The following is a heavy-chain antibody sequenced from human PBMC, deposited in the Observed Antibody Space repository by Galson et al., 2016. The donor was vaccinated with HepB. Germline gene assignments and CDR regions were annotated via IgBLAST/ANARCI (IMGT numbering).Heavy chain of an antibody. CDR2: INPGGGST. CDR3: ARFGDLLTGYHSFGDLRGSFDL. CDR1: AYTFINYY. Sequence: SVKVSCKAFAYTFINYYIHWVRQAPGQGLEWMGIINPGGGSTGYAPKFQGRVTMTSDTSTSTVYMELNSLRYEDTAVYYCARFGDLLTGYHSFGDLRGSFDLWGQGSLVAVSS. J-gene: IGHJ5*02. D-gene: IGHD3-9*01. V-gene: IGHV1-46*01.